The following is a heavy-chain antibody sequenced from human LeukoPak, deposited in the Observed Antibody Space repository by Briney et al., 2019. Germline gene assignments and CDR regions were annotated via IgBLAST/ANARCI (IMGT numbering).Heavy chain of an antibody. CDR3: ARGLGITGTETLNNWFDP. Sequence: SETLSLTCTVSGGSISSGGYYWSWIRQHPGKGLEWIGYIYYSGSTYYNPSLKSRVTISVDTSKNQLSLKLSSVTAADTAVYYCARGLGITGTETLNNWFDPWGQGTLVTVSS. CDR2: IYYSGST. J-gene: IGHJ5*02. V-gene: IGHV4-31*03. CDR1: GGSISSGGYY. D-gene: IGHD1-20*01.